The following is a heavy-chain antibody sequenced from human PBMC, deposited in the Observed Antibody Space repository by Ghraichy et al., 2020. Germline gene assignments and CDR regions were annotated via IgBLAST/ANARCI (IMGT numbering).Heavy chain of an antibody. V-gene: IGHV3-33*01. Sequence: GGSLRLSCAASGFTFSSYGIHWVRQAPGKGLEWVAVIWYDGSNKYYADSVKGRFTISRDNSKNTLYLQMNSLRAEDTAVYYCARDAHYDFWSGYYEYYGMDVWGQGTTVTVSS. CDR3: ARDAHYDFWSGYYEYYGMDV. CDR2: IWYDGSNK. CDR1: GFTFSSYG. J-gene: IGHJ6*02. D-gene: IGHD3-3*01.